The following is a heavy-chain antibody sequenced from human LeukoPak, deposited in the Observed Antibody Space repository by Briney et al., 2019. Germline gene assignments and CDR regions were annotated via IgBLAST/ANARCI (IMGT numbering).Heavy chain of an antibody. CDR1: VFTFSSYD. V-gene: IGHV3-48*03. J-gene: IGHJ4*02. CDR3: ARSFLKYYYDSSGLFDY. CDR2: ISSSGSTI. D-gene: IGHD3-22*01. Sequence: PGGSLRLSCAASVFTFSSYDMNWVREAPGKGLEWVSYISSSGSTIYYADSVKGRFTISRDNAKNSLYLQMNSLRAEDTAVYYCARSFLKYYYDSSGLFDYWGQGTLVTVSS.